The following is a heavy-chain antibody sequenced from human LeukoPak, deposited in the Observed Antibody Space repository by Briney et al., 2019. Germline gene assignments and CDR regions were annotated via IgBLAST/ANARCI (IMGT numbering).Heavy chain of an antibody. CDR3: VKDRKQWLVYFDD. Sequence: GGSLRLSCVTSGFIFSSSDMHWVRQAPGKGLEWVAFIRNDGSDKYYVDSVEGRFTISRDNSKNTVYLHMNSQRADDTAVYYCVKDRKQWLVYFDDWGQGTLVTVSS. J-gene: IGHJ4*02. CDR2: IRNDGSDK. CDR1: GFIFSSSD. V-gene: IGHV3-30*02. D-gene: IGHD6-19*01.